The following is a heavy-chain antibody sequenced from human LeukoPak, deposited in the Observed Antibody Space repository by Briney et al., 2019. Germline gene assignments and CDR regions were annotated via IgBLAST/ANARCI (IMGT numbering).Heavy chain of an antibody. Sequence: GGSLRVSCAASGFTLSSYAMSWVRQAPGKGLEWVSAISGSGGSTYYADSVKGRFTISRDNSKNTLYLQMNSLRAEDTAVYYCAKAVVGATELFDYWGQGTLVTVSS. D-gene: IGHD1-26*01. CDR2: ISGSGGST. V-gene: IGHV3-23*01. CDR3: AKAVVGATELFDY. CDR1: GFTLSSYA. J-gene: IGHJ4*02.